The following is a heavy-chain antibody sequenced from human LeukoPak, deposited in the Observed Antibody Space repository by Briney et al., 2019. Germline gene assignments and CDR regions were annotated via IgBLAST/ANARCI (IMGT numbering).Heavy chain of an antibody. V-gene: IGHV5-51*01. D-gene: IGHD1-14*01. CDR3: ARRISVTTSRAFDM. CDR2: IFPGGSDT. J-gene: IGHJ3*02. CDR1: GYSFTSYW. Sequence: GESLKISCKGSGYSFTSYWIAWVRQMPGRGLEWMGIIFPGGSDTRYSPSFQGQVTISADKSISTAYLQWSSLKASDTALYYCARRISVTTSRAFDMWGQGTMVTVSP.